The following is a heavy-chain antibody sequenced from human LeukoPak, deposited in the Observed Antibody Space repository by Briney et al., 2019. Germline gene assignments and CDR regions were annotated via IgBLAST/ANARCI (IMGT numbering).Heavy chain of an antibody. Sequence: SETLSLTCTVSGDSISSASYSWSWIRQPAGKGLEWIGRIYTSGSTNYNPSLKSRVTISVDTSKNHFSLRLSSVTAADTAVYYCARSYSSSSVLSYYYFYMDVWGIGTTVTVSS. CDR1: GDSISSASYS. V-gene: IGHV4-61*02. CDR2: IYTSGST. D-gene: IGHD6-13*01. J-gene: IGHJ6*03. CDR3: ARSYSSSSVLSYYYFYMDV.